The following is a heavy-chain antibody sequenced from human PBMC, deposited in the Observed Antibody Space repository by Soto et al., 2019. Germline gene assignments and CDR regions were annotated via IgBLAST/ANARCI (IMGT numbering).Heavy chain of an antibody. D-gene: IGHD2-21*01. Sequence: EVQLLESGGDLVQPGGSLRLSCVASGFTFSDYVMSWVRQVPGKGLEWVSSISDGGARTDYRDSVRGRFTISKDNARFTLHMQRHRLRVEDTAIYFCARDRSNYSGPDVWGQGTTVTVSS. CDR3: ARDRSNYSGPDV. CDR1: GFTFSDYV. CDR2: ISDGGART. V-gene: IGHV3-23*01. J-gene: IGHJ6*02.